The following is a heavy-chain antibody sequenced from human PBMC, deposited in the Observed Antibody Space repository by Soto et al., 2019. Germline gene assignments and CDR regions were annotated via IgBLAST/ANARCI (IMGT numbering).Heavy chain of an antibody. D-gene: IGHD3-3*01. J-gene: IGHJ4*02. Sequence: GGSLRLSCAASGFTFSSYSMHGVRQAPGKGLEWVAVISYDGSNKYYADSVKGRFTISRDNSKNTLYLQMNSLRAEDTAVYYCARDGGVLRFLEWLQYWGQGTLVTVSS. CDR1: GFTFSSYS. V-gene: IGHV3-30-3*01. CDR3: ARDGGVLRFLEWLQY. CDR2: ISYDGSNK.